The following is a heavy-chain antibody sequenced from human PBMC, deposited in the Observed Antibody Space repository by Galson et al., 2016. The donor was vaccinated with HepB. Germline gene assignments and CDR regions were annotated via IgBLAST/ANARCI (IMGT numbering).Heavy chain of an antibody. Sequence: SLRLSCAASGFTFSSYGMHWVRQAPGKGLEWVAVIWYDGSNKYYGDSVMGRFTISRDNSKNTLYLQMNSLRAEDTAVYYCAREFKIAAPGVLDYWGQGTLVTVSS. CDR2: IWYDGSNK. CDR1: GFTFSSYG. D-gene: IGHD6-13*01. CDR3: AREFKIAAPGVLDY. V-gene: IGHV3-33*01. J-gene: IGHJ4*02.